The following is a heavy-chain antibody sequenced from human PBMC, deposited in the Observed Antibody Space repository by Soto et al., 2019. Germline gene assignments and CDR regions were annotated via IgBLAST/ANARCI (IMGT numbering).Heavy chain of an antibody. CDR3: ASSPLVLRDGYNSLYFDY. V-gene: IGHV3-30-3*01. D-gene: IGHD5-12*01. Sequence: GGSLRLSCAASGFTFSSYAMHWVRQAPGKGLEWVAVISYDGSNKYYADSVKGRFTISRDNSKNTLYLQMNSLRAEDTAVYYCASSPLVLRDGYNSLYFDYWGQGTLVTVSS. J-gene: IGHJ4*02. CDR2: ISYDGSNK. CDR1: GFTFSSYA.